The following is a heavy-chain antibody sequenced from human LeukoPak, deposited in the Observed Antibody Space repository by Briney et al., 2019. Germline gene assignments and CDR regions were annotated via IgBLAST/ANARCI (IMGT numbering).Heavy chain of an antibody. Sequence: NPSQTLSLTCTVSGGSISSGSYYWSWIRQPAGKGLEWIGRIYTSGSTNYNPSLKSRVTISVDTSKNQFSLKLSSVTAADTAVYYCARGSSSDDAFDIWGQGTVVTVSS. CDR3: ARGSSSDDAFDI. J-gene: IGHJ3*02. CDR2: IYTSGST. V-gene: IGHV4-61*02. D-gene: IGHD6-6*01. CDR1: GGSISSGSYY.